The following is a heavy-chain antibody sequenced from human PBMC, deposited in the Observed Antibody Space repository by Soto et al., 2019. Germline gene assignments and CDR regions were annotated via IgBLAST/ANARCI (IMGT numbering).Heavy chain of an antibody. D-gene: IGHD1-7*01. CDR3: ARDHSGITGTTSAFDI. CDR2: IIPILGIA. CDR1: GGTFSSYT. V-gene: IGHV1-69*04. J-gene: IGHJ3*02. Sequence: ASVKVSCKASGGTFSSYTISWVRQAPGQGLEWMGRIIPILGIANYAQKFQGRVTITADKSTSTAYMELSSLRSEDTAVYYCARDHSGITGTTSAFDIWGQGTMVTVSS.